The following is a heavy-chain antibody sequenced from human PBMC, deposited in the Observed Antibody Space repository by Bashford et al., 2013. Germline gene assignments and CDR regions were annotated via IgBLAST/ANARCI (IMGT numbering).Heavy chain of an antibody. CDR1: GGSISSYH. D-gene: IGHD4-17*01. Sequence: SSETLSLTCTVSGGSISSYHWSWIRQPPGKGLEWIGYIYYSGSTNYSPSLKSRVTISVDTSKNQFSLKLRSVTAADTAVYYCAREVFRSGDYDYFDYWGQGTLVTVSS. V-gene: IGHV4-59*01. CDR3: AREVFRSGDYDYFDY. J-gene: IGHJ4*02. CDR2: IYYSGST.